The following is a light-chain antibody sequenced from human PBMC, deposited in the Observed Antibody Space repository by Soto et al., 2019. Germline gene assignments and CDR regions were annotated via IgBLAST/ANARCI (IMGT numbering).Light chain of an antibody. V-gene: IGKV1-5*03. J-gene: IGKJ1*01. CDR2: KAS. CDR1: QSISSW. CDR3: QQYNSYSRT. Sequence: DIQMTQSPSTLSASVGDRVTITCRASQSISSWLAWYQQKPGKAPKLLIYKASSLESGVPGRFSGSGSATEFTLTISSLHPDDFATYYCQQYNSYSRTFGQGTKVEIK.